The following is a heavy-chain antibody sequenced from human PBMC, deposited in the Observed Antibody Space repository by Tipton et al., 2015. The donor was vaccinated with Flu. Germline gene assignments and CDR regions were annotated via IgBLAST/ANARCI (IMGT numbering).Heavy chain of an antibody. V-gene: IGHV4-39*07. D-gene: IGHD1-26*01. CDR1: GGSISTSSYY. CDR3: ARDAVRLSPSADC. Sequence: TLSLTCTVSGGSISTSSYYWGWIRQPPGKGLEWIGGISYTGSSYYNPSLKSRVTISVDTSKNQFSLKLRSVTAADTAIYYCARDAVRLSPSADCWGQGTLVTVSS. CDR2: ISYTGSS. J-gene: IGHJ4*02.